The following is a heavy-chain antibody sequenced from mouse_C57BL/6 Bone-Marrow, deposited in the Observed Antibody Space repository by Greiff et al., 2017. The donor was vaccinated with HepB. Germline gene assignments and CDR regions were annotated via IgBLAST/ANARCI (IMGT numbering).Heavy chain of an antibody. CDR2: IEPSDSET. Sequence: QVQLQQPGAELVRPGSSVKLSCKASGYTFTSYWMHWVKQRPIQGLEWISNIEPSDSETHYNQKFKDKATLTVDKSYSTAYMQLSSLTSDDSAVYYCAMGGGWLLRFAYWGQGTLVTVSA. D-gene: IGHD2-3*01. V-gene: IGHV1-52*01. J-gene: IGHJ3*01. CDR1: GYTFTSYW. CDR3: AMGGGWLLRFAY.